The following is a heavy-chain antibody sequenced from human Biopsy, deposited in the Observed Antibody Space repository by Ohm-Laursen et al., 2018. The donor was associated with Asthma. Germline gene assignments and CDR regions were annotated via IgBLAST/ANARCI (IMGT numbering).Heavy chain of an antibody. CDR1: GGSFTHYF. J-gene: IGHJ1*01. CDR2: INYRGDT. D-gene: IGHD6-19*01. V-gene: IGHV4-34*01. Sequence: SETLSLTCAISGGSFTHYFWMWIRQPPGKGLEWIGEINYRGDTNYNPSLESRVSISVDTSTYHFSLRLNSVTAADTAVYYCVRGVEVAGTYFKDWDQGTLVTVSS. CDR3: VRGVEVAGTYFKD.